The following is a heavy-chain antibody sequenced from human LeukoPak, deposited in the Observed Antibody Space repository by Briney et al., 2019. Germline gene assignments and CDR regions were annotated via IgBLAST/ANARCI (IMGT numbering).Heavy chain of an antibody. J-gene: IGHJ6*03. D-gene: IGHD2-21*02. CDR3: ARDFGYCGGDCYSAYYYYYYMDV. CDR1: GFTFRDYY. Sequence: GGSLRLSCAASGFTFRDYYMSWIRQAPGKGLEWVSYISSSGSTIYYADSVKGRFTISRDNAKNSLYLQMNSLRAEDTAVYYCARDFGYCGGDCYSAYYYYYYMDVWGKGTTVTVSS. V-gene: IGHV3-11*04. CDR2: ISSSGSTI.